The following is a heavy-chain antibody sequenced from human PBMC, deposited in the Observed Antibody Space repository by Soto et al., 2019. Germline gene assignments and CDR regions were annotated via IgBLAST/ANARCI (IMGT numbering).Heavy chain of an antibody. CDR2: MYSGGST. CDR1: GFTVSSNY. J-gene: IGHJ5*02. Sequence: LRLSCAASGFTVSSNYMSWVRQAPGKGLEWVSVMYSGGSTYYADSVKGRFTISRDNSKNTLYLQMNSLRAEDTAVYYCARIITIFGVVGDWFDPWGQGTLVTVSS. V-gene: IGHV3-53*01. CDR3: ARIITIFGVVGDWFDP. D-gene: IGHD3-3*01.